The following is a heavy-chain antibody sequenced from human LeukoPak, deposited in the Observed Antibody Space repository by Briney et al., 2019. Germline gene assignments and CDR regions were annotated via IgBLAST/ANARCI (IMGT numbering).Heavy chain of an antibody. CDR2: ISWDGYSA. D-gene: IGHD3-3*01. CDR3: TKDREWAPSYFFDY. Sequence: PGGSLRLSCAGSGFTFDDYAMHWVRQAPGKGLEWVSVISWDGYSASYADSVKGRFTISRDNSKNSLYLQMNSLRAEDTALYYCTKDREWAPSYFFDYWGQGTLVTVSS. V-gene: IGHV3-43D*03. CDR1: GFTFDDYA. J-gene: IGHJ4*02.